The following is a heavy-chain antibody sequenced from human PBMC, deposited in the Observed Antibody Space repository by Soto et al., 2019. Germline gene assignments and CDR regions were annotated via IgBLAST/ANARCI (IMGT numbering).Heavy chain of an antibody. CDR2: IYPGDSDT. CDR1: GYSFTSYW. Sequence: GESLKISCTGVGYSFTSYWIGWVRQMPGKGLEWMGIIYPGDSDTRYSPSFQGQVTFSADKSITTSYLQWSSLKASDTAMYYCARGYCTTTICDPWFDPWGQGTLVTVSS. J-gene: IGHJ5*02. D-gene: IGHD2-2*01. V-gene: IGHV5-51*01. CDR3: ARGYCTTTICDPWFDP.